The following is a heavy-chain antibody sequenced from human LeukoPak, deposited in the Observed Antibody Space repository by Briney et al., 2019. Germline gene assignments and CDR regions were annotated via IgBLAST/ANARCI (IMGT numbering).Heavy chain of an antibody. Sequence: SETPSLTCTVSGGSISSYYWSWIRQPPGKGLEWIGYIYYSGSTNYNPSLKSRVTISVDTSKNQFSLKLSSVTAADTAVYYCARESSNGGEGEHNWFDPWGQGTLVTVSS. V-gene: IGHV4-59*01. D-gene: IGHD2-21*01. J-gene: IGHJ5*02. CDR2: IYYSGST. CDR1: GGSISSYY. CDR3: ARESSNGGEGEHNWFDP.